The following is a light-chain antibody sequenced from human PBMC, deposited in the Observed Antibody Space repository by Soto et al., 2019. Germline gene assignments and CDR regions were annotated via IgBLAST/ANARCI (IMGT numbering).Light chain of an antibody. Sequence: DIVLPQSPGTLSLASGESSTLSCRTSQSISGTYLAWYQKKPGQATRVLIYGASSRATGIPDRFSGSGSGTDFILTITRLEPEDFAVYYCQKYGSSPRTVGQGNKVDIK. CDR1: QSISGTY. CDR3: QKYGSSPRT. V-gene: IGKV3-20*01. J-gene: IGKJ1*01. CDR2: GAS.